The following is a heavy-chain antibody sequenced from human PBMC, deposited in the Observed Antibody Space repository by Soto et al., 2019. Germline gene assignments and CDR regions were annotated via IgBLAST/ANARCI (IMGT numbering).Heavy chain of an antibody. CDR1: GVTFSSYA. V-gene: IGHV3-23*01. CDR3: ARGDRGGSGSPASYYYSGLDV. D-gene: IGHD3-10*01. CDR2: VRAVGDRT. Sequence: DVHLLESGGDLVQPGGSLRLSCAASGVTFSSYAMSWARQPPGRGREWVPSVRAVGDRTYYSDSVRGRFTISRDNSNNALFLQMNSLRAEDTALYYCARGDRGGSGSPASYYYSGLDVWGQGTTVTVSS. J-gene: IGHJ6*02.